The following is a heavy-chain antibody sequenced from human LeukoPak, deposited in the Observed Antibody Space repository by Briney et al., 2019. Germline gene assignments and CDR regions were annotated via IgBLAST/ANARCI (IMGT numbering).Heavy chain of an antibody. CDR1: GVSVSSSIYY. CDR3: ASRNDILTGYVFDF. Sequence: SETLSLTRTVSGVSVSSSIYYWGWLRQPPEKGLEWSGSIYYSGSTSYHPSLKSRVTISVDTSKNQFSLKLTSVTAADTAVYYCASRNDILTGYVFDFWGQGTLVTVSS. V-gene: IGHV4-39*01. J-gene: IGHJ4*02. CDR2: IYYSGST. D-gene: IGHD3-9*01.